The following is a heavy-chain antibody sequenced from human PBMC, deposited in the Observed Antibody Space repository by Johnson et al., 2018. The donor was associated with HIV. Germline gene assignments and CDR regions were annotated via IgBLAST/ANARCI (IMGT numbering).Heavy chain of an antibody. D-gene: IGHD5-18*01. CDR3: ARDGRDLVTRGAFDI. Sequence: EMQLVESGGGLVQPGGSLRLSCAASGITVSSNYMSWVRQAPGKGLEWVSLIFSVGNTYYADSVKGRFTISRDNSNNMVYLQMDSLRPEDTAVYYCARDGRDLVTRGAFDIWDQGTVVTVSS. J-gene: IGHJ3*02. CDR2: IFSVGNT. CDR1: GITVSSNY. V-gene: IGHV3-66*02.